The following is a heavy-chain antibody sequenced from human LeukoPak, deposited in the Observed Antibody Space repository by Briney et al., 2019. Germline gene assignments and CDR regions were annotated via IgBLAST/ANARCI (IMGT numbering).Heavy chain of an antibody. Sequence: GESLKISCKGSGYRFTNYWIGWVRQMPGKGLEWMGIIYPGDSDTRYSPSFQGQVTISADKSISTAYLQWSSLKASDTAMYYCARAATTAMGYFDYWGQGTLVTVSS. CDR2: IYPGDSDT. CDR3: ARAATTAMGYFDY. V-gene: IGHV5-51*01. J-gene: IGHJ4*02. CDR1: GYRFTNYW. D-gene: IGHD5-18*01.